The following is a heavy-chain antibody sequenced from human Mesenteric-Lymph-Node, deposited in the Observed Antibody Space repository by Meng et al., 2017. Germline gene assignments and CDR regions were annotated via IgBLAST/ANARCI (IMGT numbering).Heavy chain of an antibody. J-gene: IGHJ5*02. Sequence: QGPLQEAGPGLVKPTPPLSLTCTVSGGSISSGGYYWSWIRQYPGKGLEWIGYIYYSGSTYYNPSLKSRVTISVDTSKNQFSLKLSSVTAADTAVYYCTAERFGEFQDWFDPWGQGTLVTVSS. CDR1: GGSISSGGYY. V-gene: IGHV4-31*03. CDR3: TAERFGEFQDWFDP. CDR2: IYYSGST. D-gene: IGHD3-10*01.